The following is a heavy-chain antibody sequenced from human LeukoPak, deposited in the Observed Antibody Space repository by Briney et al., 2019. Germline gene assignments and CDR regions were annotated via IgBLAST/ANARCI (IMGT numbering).Heavy chain of an antibody. CDR1: GYTFTSYY. J-gene: IGHJ4*02. Sequence: ASVKVSCKASGYTFTSYYMHWMRQAPGQGLEWMGIINPSGGSTSYAQKFQGRVTMTRDTSTSTVYMELSSLRSEDTAVYYCARDPTYYYDSSGYCDYWGQGTLVTVSS. D-gene: IGHD3-22*01. V-gene: IGHV1-46*01. CDR3: ARDPTYYYDSSGYCDY. CDR2: INPSGGST.